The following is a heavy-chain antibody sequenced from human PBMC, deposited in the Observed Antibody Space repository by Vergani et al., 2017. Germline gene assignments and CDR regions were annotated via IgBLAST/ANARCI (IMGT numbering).Heavy chain of an antibody. Sequence: EVQVVETGGGLVQPGGSLRLSCAASGFTVSSNYMSWVRQAPGKGLEWVSVIYSGGSTYYADSVKGRFIISRDNSKNTMYLQMNSLRDEDTGVYYCARDLRLLYNRFDPWGQGTLVTVSS. CDR1: GFTVSSNY. CDR2: IYSGGST. J-gene: IGHJ5*02. V-gene: IGHV3-66*01. D-gene: IGHD1-14*01. CDR3: ARDLRLLYNRFDP.